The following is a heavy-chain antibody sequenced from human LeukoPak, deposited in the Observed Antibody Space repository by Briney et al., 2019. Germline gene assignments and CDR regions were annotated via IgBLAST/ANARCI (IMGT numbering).Heavy chain of an antibody. V-gene: IGHV1-2*02. D-gene: IGHD2-21*02. CDR1: GYTFTGYY. Sequence: GASVKVSCKASGYTFTGYYVHWVRQAPGQGLEWMGWINPYSGDTNYAQKFQGRVTMTRDTSISTAYMELTSLRSDDTALYYCARSKRRGDLLDYWGQGILVTVSS. CDR3: ARSKRRGDLLDY. J-gene: IGHJ4*02. CDR2: INPYSGDT.